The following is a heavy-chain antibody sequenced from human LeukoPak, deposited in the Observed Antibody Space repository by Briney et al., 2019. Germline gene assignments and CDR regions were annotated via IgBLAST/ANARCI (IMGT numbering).Heavy chain of an antibody. CDR3: ASVRFLEGYYFDY. J-gene: IGHJ4*02. CDR1: GGSISSSNW. V-gene: IGHV4-4*02. Sequence: SETLSLTCAVSGGSISSSNWWSWVRQPPGKGLEWIGEIYHSGSTNYNPSLKSRVTMSVDKSKNQFSLKLSSVTAADTAVYYCASVRFLEGYYFDYWGQGTLVTVSS. D-gene: IGHD3-3*01. CDR2: IYHSGST.